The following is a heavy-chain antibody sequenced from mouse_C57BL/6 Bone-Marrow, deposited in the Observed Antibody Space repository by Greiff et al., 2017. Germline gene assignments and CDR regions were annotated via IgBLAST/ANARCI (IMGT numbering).Heavy chain of an antibody. J-gene: IGHJ2*01. CDR3: SSFDGNYFDY. Sequence: VQLQQPGAELVRPGASVKLSCTASGYTFTGYYIHWVKQRPGQGLEWIGWIDPAIGYTNYASKFKGKATLTSDTSSNTAYLQLSSLTSEDSAVYYCSSFDGNYFDYWGQGTTLTVAS. D-gene: IGHD2-3*01. CDR2: IDPAIGYT. V-gene: IGHV14-4*01. CDR1: GYTFTGYY.